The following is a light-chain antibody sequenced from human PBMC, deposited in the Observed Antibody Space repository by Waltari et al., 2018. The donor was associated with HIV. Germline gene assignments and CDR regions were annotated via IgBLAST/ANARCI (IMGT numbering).Light chain of an antibody. Sequence: QSVLTQPPSASGTPGQRVTISCSGSSSNIGSNYVYWYQQLPGTAPKLLIYRNNRRPSGVPDRVSGSKSGTSASLAISGLRSEDEADYYCAAWDDSLSAHVVFGGGTKLTVL. J-gene: IGLJ2*01. CDR2: RNN. CDR1: SSNIGSNY. CDR3: AAWDDSLSAHVV. V-gene: IGLV1-47*01.